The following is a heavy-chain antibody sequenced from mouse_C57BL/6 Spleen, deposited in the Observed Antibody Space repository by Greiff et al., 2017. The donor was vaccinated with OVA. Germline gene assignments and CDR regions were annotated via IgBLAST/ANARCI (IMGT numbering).Heavy chain of an antibody. Sequence: QVQLQQPGAELVKPGASVKLSCKASGYTFTSYWMHWVKQRPGQGLEWIGMIHPNSGSTNYNEKFKSKATLTVDKSSSTAYMQLSSLTSEDSAVYYCARGPYYYGSSSYFDYWGQGTTLTVSS. J-gene: IGHJ2*01. CDR2: IHPNSGST. CDR3: ARGPYYYGSSSYFDY. D-gene: IGHD1-1*01. V-gene: IGHV1-64*01. CDR1: GYTFTSYW.